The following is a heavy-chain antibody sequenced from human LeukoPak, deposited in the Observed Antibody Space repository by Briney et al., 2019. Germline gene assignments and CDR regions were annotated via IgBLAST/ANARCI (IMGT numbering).Heavy chain of an antibody. CDR2: IYTSGST. V-gene: IGHV4-4*07. Sequence: PSETLSLTCTVSGASMTNYYWSWIRQPAGKGLEWIGRIYTSGSTNCNPSLKSRVTMSVDTSKNQFSLKLSSVTAADTAVYYCARDRLGDLLWFGENPDAFDIWGQGTMVTVSS. D-gene: IGHD3-10*01. CDR3: ARDRLGDLLWFGENPDAFDI. J-gene: IGHJ3*02. CDR1: GASMTNYY.